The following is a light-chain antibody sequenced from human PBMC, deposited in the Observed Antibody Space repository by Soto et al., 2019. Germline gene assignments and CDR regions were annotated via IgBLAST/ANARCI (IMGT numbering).Light chain of an antibody. V-gene: IGLV2-11*01. J-gene: IGLJ3*02. CDR3: CSYAGSYTWV. CDR1: SSDVGDYNY. CDR2: AVN. Sequence: QSALTQPRSVCGSPVQSVTISCSGTSSDVGDYNYVSWYQQHPGKAPKLLIYAVNMRPSGVPDRFSGSKSGNTASLTISGLQAEDEADYSCCSYAGSYTWVFGGGTQLTVL.